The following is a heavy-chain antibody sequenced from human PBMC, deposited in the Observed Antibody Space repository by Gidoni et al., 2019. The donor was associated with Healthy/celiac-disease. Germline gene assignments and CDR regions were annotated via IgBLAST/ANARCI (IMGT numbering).Heavy chain of an antibody. D-gene: IGHD2-15*01. CDR3: ATGGKYCSGGSCYSDWPYNWFDP. CDR2: ISGSGGST. V-gene: IGHV3-23*01. CDR1: GFTFSSHA. Sequence: EVQLLESGGGLVQPGGSLRLSCAASGFTFSSHAMSWVREAPGKGLGWVSAISGSGGSTYYADSVKGRFTISRDNSKNTLYLQMNSLRAEDTAVYYCATGGKYCSGGSCYSDWPYNWFDPWGQGTLVTVSS. J-gene: IGHJ5*02.